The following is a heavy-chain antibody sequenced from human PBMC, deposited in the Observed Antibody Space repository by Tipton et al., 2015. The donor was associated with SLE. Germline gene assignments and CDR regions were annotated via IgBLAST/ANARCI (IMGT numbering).Heavy chain of an antibody. J-gene: IGHJ6*02. V-gene: IGHV3-48*01. CDR2: ISSSSSTI. D-gene: IGHD3-10*01. Sequence: GSLRLSCAASGFTFSSYSMNWVRQAPGKGLEWVSYISSSSSTIYYADSVKGRFTISRDNAKNSLYLQMNSLRAEDTAVYYCARVLGDYYYGMDVWGQGTTVTVSS. CDR1: GFTFSSYS. CDR3: ARVLGDYYYGMDV.